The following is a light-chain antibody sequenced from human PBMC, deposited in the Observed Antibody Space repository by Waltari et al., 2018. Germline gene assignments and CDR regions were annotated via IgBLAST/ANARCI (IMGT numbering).Light chain of an antibody. Sequence: QSALTQPASVSGSPGQSITISCPGTSSDVGGSNYVSWYQQPPGKAPKLMIYDVSNRPSGVSNRFSGSKSGNTASLTISGLQAEDEADYYCSSYTSSSTLVFGGGTKLTVL. CDR2: DVS. CDR3: SSYTSSSTLV. V-gene: IGLV2-14*03. CDR1: SSDVGGSNY. J-gene: IGLJ2*01.